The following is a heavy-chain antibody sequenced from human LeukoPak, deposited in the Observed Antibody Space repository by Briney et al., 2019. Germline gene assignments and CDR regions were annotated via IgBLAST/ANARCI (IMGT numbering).Heavy chain of an antibody. CDR1: GFTFSSYA. CDR2: ISGSGGST. V-gene: IGHV3-23*01. Sequence: GGSLRLSCAASGFTFSSYAMSWVRQAPGKGLERVSAISGSGGSTYYADSVKGRFTISRDNSKNTLYLQMNSLRAEDTAVYYCAKAPGQWLFFDYWGQGTLVTVSS. D-gene: IGHD6-19*01. J-gene: IGHJ4*02. CDR3: AKAPGQWLFFDY.